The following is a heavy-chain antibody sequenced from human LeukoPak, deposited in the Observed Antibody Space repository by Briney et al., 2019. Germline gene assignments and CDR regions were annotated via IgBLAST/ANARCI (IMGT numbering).Heavy chain of an antibody. Sequence: ASVKVSCKVSGYTLTELSMHWVRQAPGKGLEWMGGFDPEDGETIYAQKFQGRVTMTEDTSTDTAYMELSSLRSEDTAVYYCATGALLWFGGLNWFDPWGQGTLVTVSS. CDR2: FDPEDGET. V-gene: IGHV1-24*01. CDR3: ATGALLWFGGLNWFDP. J-gene: IGHJ5*02. CDR1: GYTLTELS. D-gene: IGHD3-10*01.